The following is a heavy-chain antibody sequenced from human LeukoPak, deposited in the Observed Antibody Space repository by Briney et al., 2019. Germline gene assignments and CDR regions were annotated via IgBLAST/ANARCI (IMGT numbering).Heavy chain of an antibody. D-gene: IGHD3-10*01. J-gene: IGHJ6*03. CDR3: ARNSLGDDYATGWFYYYMDV. V-gene: IGHV4-61*02. CDR2: ISTIGST. Sequence: PSQTPSLTCTVSSGSISSSNYYWSWIRQPAGKGLEWIGRISTIGSTNYNPSLNSRVTISIDTSKNQFSLKLSSVTAADTAVYYCARNSLGDDYATGWFYYYMDVWGKGTTVTVSS. CDR1: SGSISSSNYY.